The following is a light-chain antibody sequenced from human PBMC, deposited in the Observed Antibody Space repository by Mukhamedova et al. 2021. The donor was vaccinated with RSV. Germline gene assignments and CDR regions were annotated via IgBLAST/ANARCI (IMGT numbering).Light chain of an antibody. J-gene: IGKJ4*01. V-gene: IGKV1-39*01. CDR2: GAS. CDR3: QQSYSFPLT. Sequence: WYQRRVHGQAPKLLIYGASKLLTGVPSRFSGSGSGTDFTLTITSLQPEDFASYYCQQSYSFPLTFGGGTKVDIK.